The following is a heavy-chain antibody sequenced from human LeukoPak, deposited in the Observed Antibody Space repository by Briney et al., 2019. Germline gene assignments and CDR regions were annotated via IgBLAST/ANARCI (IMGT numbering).Heavy chain of an antibody. J-gene: IGHJ6*03. Sequence: SETLSLTCTVSGGSISPYFWSWVRQPPGRGLEWIGYISYSGDIDYNPSLKSRVTMSVDTSKNQFSLKLSSVTAADTAVYYCARVVRASTIYYYYMDVWGKGTTVTVSS. CDR2: ISYSGDI. D-gene: IGHD2-2*01. V-gene: IGHV4-59*12. CDR3: ARVVRASTIYYYYMDV. CDR1: GGSISPYF.